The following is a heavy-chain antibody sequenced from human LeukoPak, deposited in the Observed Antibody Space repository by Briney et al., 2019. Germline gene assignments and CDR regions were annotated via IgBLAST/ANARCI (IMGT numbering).Heavy chain of an antibody. J-gene: IGHJ4*02. CDR1: GGSISSYY. CDR3: AGDSSSSFLGVDY. CDR2: IYYSGST. Sequence: KTSETLSLTCTVSGGSISSYYWSWIRQPPGKGLEWIGYIYYSGSTNHNPSLKSRVTISVDTSKNQFSLKLSSVTAADTAVYYCAGDSSSSFLGVDYWGQGTLVTVSS. V-gene: IGHV4-59*01. D-gene: IGHD6-6*01.